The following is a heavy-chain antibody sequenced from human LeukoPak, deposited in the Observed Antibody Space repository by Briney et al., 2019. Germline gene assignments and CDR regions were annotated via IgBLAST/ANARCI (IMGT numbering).Heavy chain of an antibody. D-gene: IGHD6-19*01. CDR2: ISYDGSNK. V-gene: IGHV3-30-3*01. CDR1: GFTFSSYA. CDR3: ARPRTGEWLVLGDY. J-gene: IGHJ4*02. Sequence: GRSLRLSCAASGFTFSSYAMHWVRQAPGKGLEWVAVISYDGSNKYYADSVKGRFTISRDNSKNTLYLQMNSLRAEDTAVYYCARPRTGEWLVLGDYWGQGTLVTVSS.